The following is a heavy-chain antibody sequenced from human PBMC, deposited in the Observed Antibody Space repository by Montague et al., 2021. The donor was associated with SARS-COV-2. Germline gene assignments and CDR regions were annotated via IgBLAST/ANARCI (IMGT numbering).Heavy chain of an antibody. CDR2: IYYRGST. J-gene: IGHJ6*02. D-gene: IGHD6-13*01. Sequence: SETLSLTCTVSGGSISSSSYYWGWIRQPPGKGLEWIGSIYYRGSTYYNPSLKSRVTISVDTSKNQFSLKLSSVTAADTAVYYCARLGRQQLVRLSGMDVWGQGTTVTVSS. V-gene: IGHV4-39*07. CDR3: ARLGRQQLVRLSGMDV. CDR1: GGSISSSSYY.